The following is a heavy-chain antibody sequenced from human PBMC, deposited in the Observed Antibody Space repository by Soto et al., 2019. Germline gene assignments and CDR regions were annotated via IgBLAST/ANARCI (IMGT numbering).Heavy chain of an antibody. CDR2: IYPGDSDT. CDR3: ARHNEAVAATY. CDR1: GYSFTSYW. V-gene: IGHV5-51*01. J-gene: IGHJ4*02. Sequence: GESLKISCKGSGYSFTSYWIGWVRQMPGKGLEWMGIIYPGDSDTRYSPSFQGQVTILADKSISTAYLQWSSLKASDTAVYYCARHNEAVAATYWGQGTLVTVSS. D-gene: IGHD6-19*01.